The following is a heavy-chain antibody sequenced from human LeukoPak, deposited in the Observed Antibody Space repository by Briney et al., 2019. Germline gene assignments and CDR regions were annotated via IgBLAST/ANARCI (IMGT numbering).Heavy chain of an antibody. CDR2: VTGTCGNT. CDR1: GFTFDSYA. Sequence: GGSLRLSCEGSGFTFDSYAMSWIRQSPGKGLEWVSAVTGTCGNTYHADSVKDRFTISRDNSKNTVYLQMNSLRAEDTAIYYCAKVHGSGSYRFDFWGQGTLVTVSS. V-gene: IGHV3-23*01. CDR3: AKVHGSGSYRFDF. J-gene: IGHJ4*02. D-gene: IGHD3-10*01.